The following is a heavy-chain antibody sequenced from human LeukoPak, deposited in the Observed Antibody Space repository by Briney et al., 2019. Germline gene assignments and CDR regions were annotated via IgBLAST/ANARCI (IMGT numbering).Heavy chain of an antibody. CDR3: AKDLGGYSYGKYYFDY. J-gene: IGHJ4*02. D-gene: IGHD5-18*01. Sequence: PGGSLRLSCAASGFTFSSYAMHWVRQAPGKGLEWVAVISYDGSNKYYADSVKGRFTISRDNSKNTLYLQMNSLRAEDTAVYYCAKDLGGYSYGKYYFDYWGQGTLVTVSS. V-gene: IGHV3-30-3*01. CDR2: ISYDGSNK. CDR1: GFTFSSYA.